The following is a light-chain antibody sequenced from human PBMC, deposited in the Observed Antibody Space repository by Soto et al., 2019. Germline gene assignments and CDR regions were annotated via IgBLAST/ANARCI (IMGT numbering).Light chain of an antibody. CDR1: QSVLYSSNNKNY. Sequence: DIVMTQSPDSLAVSLGERATINCKSSQSVLYSSNNKNYLAWYQQRPGQPPKLLFSWASARESGVPDRFDGSGFGTDFSLTISSLQAEDVAVYYCQQYYSIPLTFGGGTRVEIK. J-gene: IGKJ4*01. CDR3: QQYYSIPLT. CDR2: WAS. V-gene: IGKV4-1*01.